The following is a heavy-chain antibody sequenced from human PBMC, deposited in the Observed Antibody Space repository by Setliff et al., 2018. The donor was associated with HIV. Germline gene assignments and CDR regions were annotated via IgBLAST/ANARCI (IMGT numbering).Heavy chain of an antibody. Sequence: PSETLSLTCTVSGGSISSDDHYWSWIRQPPGKGLEWIGYIYHTGATYYKSSLKSRLTISIDTSENQFSLKLSSVTAADTAVYYCARLSTTSRDFDSWGQGTLVTVSS. CDR1: GGSISSDDHY. CDR2: IYHTGAT. D-gene: IGHD2-2*01. J-gene: IGHJ4*02. CDR3: ARLSTTSRDFDS. V-gene: IGHV4-30-4*01.